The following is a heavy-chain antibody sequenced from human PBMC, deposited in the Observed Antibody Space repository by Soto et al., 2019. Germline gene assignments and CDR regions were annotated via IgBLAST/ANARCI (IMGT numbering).Heavy chain of an antibody. CDR2: IYYSGST. Sequence: SETLSLACTVSGGSISSGDYYWSWIRQPPGKGLEWIGYIYYSGSTYYNPSLKSRVTISVDTSKNQFSLKLSSVTAADTAVYYCARIYYYDSSGYLDYWGQGTLVTVS. D-gene: IGHD3-22*01. CDR3: ARIYYYDSSGYLDY. V-gene: IGHV4-30-4*01. J-gene: IGHJ4*02. CDR1: GGSISSGDYY.